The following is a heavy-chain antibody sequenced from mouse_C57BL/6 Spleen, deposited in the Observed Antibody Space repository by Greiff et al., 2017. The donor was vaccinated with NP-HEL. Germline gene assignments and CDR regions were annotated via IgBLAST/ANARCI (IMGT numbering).Heavy chain of an antibody. CDR3: ALGAAQGAFAY. CDR2: IYPRSGNT. D-gene: IGHD3-2*02. CDR1: GYTFTSYG. Sequence: QVQLKESGAELARPGASVKLSCKASGYTFTSYGISWVKQRTGQGLEWIGEIYPRSGNTYYNEKFKGKATLTADKSSSTAYMELRSLTSEDSAVYFCALGAAQGAFAYWGQGTLVTVSA. J-gene: IGHJ3*01. V-gene: IGHV1-81*01.